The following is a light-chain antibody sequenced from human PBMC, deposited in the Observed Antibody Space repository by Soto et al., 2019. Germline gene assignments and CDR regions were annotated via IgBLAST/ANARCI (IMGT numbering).Light chain of an antibody. CDR3: KQYGTSPTT. CDR1: QSVSSSY. CDR2: GAS. Sequence: EIVLTQSPGTLSLSPGERATLSCRASQSVSSSYLAWYQQKPGQAPRLLIYGASSRATGIPDRFSGSGSGTDFTLTISRLEPEDFAVYYCKQYGTSPTTFGQGTK. V-gene: IGKV3-20*01. J-gene: IGKJ1*01.